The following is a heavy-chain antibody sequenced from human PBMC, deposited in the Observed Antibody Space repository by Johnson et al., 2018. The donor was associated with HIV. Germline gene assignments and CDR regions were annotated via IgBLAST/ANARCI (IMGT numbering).Heavy chain of an antibody. CDR3: AKSGPRGGNPDDAFDI. CDR1: GFTFSDYG. Sequence: QVQLVESGGGVVQPGGSLRLSCAASGFTFSDYGMHWVRQAPGKGLEWVAVVWYDGRNKYSAASVRGRFTISRDNSKNTLYLQMNSLRAEDTAMYYCAKSGPRGGNPDDAFDIWGQGTLVTVSS. D-gene: IGHD4-23*01. J-gene: IGHJ3*02. CDR2: VWYDGRNK. V-gene: IGHV3-33*06.